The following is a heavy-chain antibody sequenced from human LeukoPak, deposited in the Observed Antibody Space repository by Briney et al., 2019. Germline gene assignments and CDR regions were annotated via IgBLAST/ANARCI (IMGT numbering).Heavy chain of an antibody. V-gene: IGHV1-69*13. Sequence: GASVKVSCKASGYTFTSYDISWVRQAPGQGLEWMGGIIPIFGTANYAQKFQGRVTITADESTSTAYMELSSLRSEDTAVYYCARASLGYCGGGSCSGQHYYGMDVWGQGTTVTVSS. CDR3: ARASLGYCGGGSCSGQHYYGMDV. CDR2: IIPIFGTA. CDR1: GYTFTSYD. J-gene: IGHJ6*02. D-gene: IGHD2-15*01.